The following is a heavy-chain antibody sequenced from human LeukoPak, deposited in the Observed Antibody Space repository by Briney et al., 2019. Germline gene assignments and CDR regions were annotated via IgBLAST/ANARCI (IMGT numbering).Heavy chain of an antibody. CDR2: IYTSGST. D-gene: IGHD1-26*01. CDR1: GGSISSYY. V-gene: IGHV4-4*09. CDR3: ATHSGSYGSDH. Sequence: SETLSLTCTVSGGSISSYYWSWIRQPPGKGLEWIGYIYTSGSTNYNPSLKSRVTISVDTSKNQFSLKLSSVTAADTAMYYCATHSGSYGSDHWGQGTLVTVSS. J-gene: IGHJ4*02.